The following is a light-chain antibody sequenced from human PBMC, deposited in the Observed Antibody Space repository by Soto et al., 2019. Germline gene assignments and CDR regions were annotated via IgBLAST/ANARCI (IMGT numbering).Light chain of an antibody. CDR1: SGSVSTSYY. V-gene: IGLV8-61*01. CDR2: STN. J-gene: IGLJ3*02. CDR3: VLYMGRWIWV. Sequence: QTVVTQEPSFSVSPGGTVTLTCGLSSGSVSTSYYPSWYQQTPGQAPRTLIYSTNTRSSGVPDRFSGSILGNKAALTITGAQAGDGSDYYCVLYMGRWIWVFGGGTKLTVL.